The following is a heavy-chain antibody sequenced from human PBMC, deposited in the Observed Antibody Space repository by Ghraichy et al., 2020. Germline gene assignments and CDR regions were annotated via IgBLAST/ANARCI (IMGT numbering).Heavy chain of an antibody. D-gene: IGHD2-21*02. Sequence: SETLSLTCTVSGASVSSDNYYWNWIRQPPGKGLEWIAYVYYSGSTNYNPSLKSRVTISLDTSKNQFSLKLSSVTAADTAVYYCARGLVTAILPDYWGQGSLVTVSS. CDR3: ARGLVTAILPDY. J-gene: IGHJ4*02. CDR2: VYYSGST. CDR1: GASVSSDNYY. V-gene: IGHV4-61*01.